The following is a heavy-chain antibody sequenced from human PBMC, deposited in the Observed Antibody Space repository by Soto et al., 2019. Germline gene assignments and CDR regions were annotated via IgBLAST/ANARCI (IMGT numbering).Heavy chain of an antibody. CDR1: GYTFTGYY. J-gene: IGHJ3*02. V-gene: IGHV1-2*04. D-gene: IGHD2-15*01. CDR3: VVVAANDAFDI. CDR2: INPNSGGT. Sequence: ASVKVSCKASGYTFTGYYMHWGRQAPGQGLEWMGWINPNSGGTNYAQKFQGWVTMTRDTSISTAYMELSRLRSDDTAVYYCVVVAANDAFDIWGQGTMVTVSS.